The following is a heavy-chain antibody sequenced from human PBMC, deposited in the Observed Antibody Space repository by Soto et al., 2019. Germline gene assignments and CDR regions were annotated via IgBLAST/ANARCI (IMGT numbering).Heavy chain of an antibody. V-gene: IGHV4-4*07. J-gene: IGHJ5*02. CDR3: ARNQGVAAAGITWFDP. CDR1: GASMNSYH. Sequence: SETLSLTFTVSGASMNSYHWSWIRQPAGKGLEWIGHIHSSGRTNYNTSLKSRVTMSVDTAKNQFSLRLMSMTAADTAVYYCARNQGVAAAGITWFDPWGQGSLVTVSS. CDR2: IHSSGRT. D-gene: IGHD6-13*01.